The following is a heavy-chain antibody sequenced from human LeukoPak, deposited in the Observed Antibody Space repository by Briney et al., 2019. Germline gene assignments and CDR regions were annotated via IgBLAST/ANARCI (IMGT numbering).Heavy chain of an antibody. D-gene: IGHD2-8*02. CDR2: INHSGST. J-gene: IGHJ3*02. CDR1: GGSFSGYY. Sequence: SETLSLTCAVYGGSFSGYYWSWIRQPPGKGLEWIGEINHSGSTNYNPSLKSRVTISVDTSKSQFSLKLSSVTAADTAVYYCARINSWSRAFDIWGQGTMVTVSS. V-gene: IGHV4-34*01. CDR3: ARINSWSRAFDI.